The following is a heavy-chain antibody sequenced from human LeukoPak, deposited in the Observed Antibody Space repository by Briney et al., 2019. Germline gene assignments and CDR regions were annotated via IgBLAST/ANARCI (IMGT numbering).Heavy chain of an antibody. CDR2: IWYDGSNK. V-gene: IGHV3-33*01. J-gene: IGHJ3*02. CDR3: ARDYCSSTSCHDVFDI. D-gene: IGHD2-2*01. Sequence: GRSLRLSCAASGFTFSRYAMHWVRQAPGKGLEWVTLIWYDGSNKYYADSVKGRFTISRDNAKNSLYLQMNSLRAEDTAVYYCARDYCSSTSCHDVFDIWGQGTMVTVSS. CDR1: GFTFSRYA.